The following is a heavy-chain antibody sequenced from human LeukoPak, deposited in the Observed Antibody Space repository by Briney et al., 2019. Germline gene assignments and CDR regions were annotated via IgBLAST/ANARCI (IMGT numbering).Heavy chain of an antibody. Sequence: PGGSLRLSCAASGFTFSSYSMNWVRQAPGKGLGWVSYISSSSKTIYYADSVKGRFTISRDNAKNTMYLQINSLRAEDTAVYYCAAPYCGGDCYFSFGAWGQGTLVTVSS. V-gene: IGHV3-48*01. CDR2: ISSSSKTI. J-gene: IGHJ5*02. D-gene: IGHD2-21*02. CDR3: AAPYCGGDCYFSFGA. CDR1: GFTFSSYS.